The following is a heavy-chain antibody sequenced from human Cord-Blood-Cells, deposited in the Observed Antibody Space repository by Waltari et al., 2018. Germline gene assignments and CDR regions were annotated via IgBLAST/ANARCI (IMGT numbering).Heavy chain of an antibody. J-gene: IGHJ4*02. D-gene: IGHD3-10*01. CDR2: IYYSGST. V-gene: IGHV4-39*01. CDR1: GGSISSSSYY. CDR3: ARHEPPYIYGSGSYYNGDY. Sequence: QLQLQESGPGLVKPSETLSLTCTVSGGSISSSSYYWGWIRQPPGKGLEWIGCIYYSGSTYYNPSLKSRVTISVDPSKNQFSLKLSSVTAADTAVYYCARHEPPYIYGSGSYYNGDYWGQGTLVTVSS.